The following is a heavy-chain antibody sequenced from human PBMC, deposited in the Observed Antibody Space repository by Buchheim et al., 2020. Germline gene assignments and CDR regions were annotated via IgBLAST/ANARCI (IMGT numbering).Heavy chain of an antibody. V-gene: IGHV4-34*01. CDR3: ARGRDISRHRYYYYGMDV. CDR1: GGSFSGYY. J-gene: IGHJ6*02. D-gene: IGHD2-15*01. CDR2: INHSGST. Sequence: QVQLQQWGAGLLKPSETLSLTCAVYGGSFSGYYWSWIRQPPGKGLEWIGEINHSGSTNYNPSLKSRVTISVDTSKKQFSLKLSSVTAADTAVYYCARGRDISRHRYYYYGMDVWGQGTT.